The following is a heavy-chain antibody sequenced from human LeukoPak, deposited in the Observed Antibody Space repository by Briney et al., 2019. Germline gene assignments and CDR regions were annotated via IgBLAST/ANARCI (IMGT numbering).Heavy chain of an antibody. CDR2: ISAYNGNT. J-gene: IGHJ6*02. Sequence: ASVKVSCKASGYTFTSYGISWVRQAPGQGLEWMGWISAYNGNTNYAQKLQGRVTMTTDTSTSTAYMELRGLRSDDTAVYYCARLVTGTIYYYYYGMDVWGQGTTVTVSS. D-gene: IGHD1-20*01. CDR3: ARLVTGTIYYYYYGMDV. V-gene: IGHV1-18*01. CDR1: GYTFTSYG.